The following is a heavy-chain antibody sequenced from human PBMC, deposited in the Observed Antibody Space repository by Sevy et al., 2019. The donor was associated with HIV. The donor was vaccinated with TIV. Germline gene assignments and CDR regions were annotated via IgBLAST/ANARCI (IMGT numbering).Heavy chain of an antibody. V-gene: IGHV5-51*01. CDR2: IFPGNSDT. Sequence: GESLKISCQASGYSFHSYWIGWVRQRPAKGLEWVGIIFPGNSDTRYSPSFQGQVTISGDKSINTAYLQWNSLQASDTAVYYCARGGHLPIDAFELWGQGTKVTVSS. D-gene: IGHD2-15*01. CDR1: GYSFHSYW. CDR3: ARGGHLPIDAFEL. J-gene: IGHJ3*01.